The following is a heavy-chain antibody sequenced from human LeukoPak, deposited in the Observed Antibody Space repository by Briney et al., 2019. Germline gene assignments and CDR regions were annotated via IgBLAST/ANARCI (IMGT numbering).Heavy chain of an antibody. CDR2: IIGSGSST. CDR3: ARWYYYETSGLYYGSFDN. V-gene: IGHV3-23*01. Sequence: GGSLRLSCAASGFTFSSYGMSWVRQAPGKGLQWVSVIIGSGSSTYYADSVKGWFTISRDNARNTLYLQMNSLRAEDTAVYYCARWYYYETSGLYYGSFDNWGQGTLVTVSS. D-gene: IGHD3-22*01. CDR1: GFTFSSYG. J-gene: IGHJ5*02.